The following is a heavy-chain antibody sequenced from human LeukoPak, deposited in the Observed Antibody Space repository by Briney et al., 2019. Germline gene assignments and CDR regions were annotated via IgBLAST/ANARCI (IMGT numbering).Heavy chain of an antibody. V-gene: IGHV4-39*07. CDR2: MYYSGSI. CDR3: TRGSIAYYYMDV. J-gene: IGHJ6*03. Sequence: SETLSLTCTVSGGSISSSSDYWGWIRQPPGKGLEWIGSMYYSGSIYYNPSLKSRVTISVDTSKNQFSLKLSSVTAADTAVYYCTRGSIAYYYMDVWGKGTTVTISS. CDR1: GGSISSSSDY. D-gene: IGHD3-22*01.